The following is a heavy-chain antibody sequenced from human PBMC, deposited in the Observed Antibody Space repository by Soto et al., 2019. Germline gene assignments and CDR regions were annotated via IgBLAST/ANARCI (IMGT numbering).Heavy chain of an antibody. CDR2: ISSGGST. V-gene: IGHV3-66*01. J-gene: IGHJ5*02. CDR3: ARSTSYKTLLNWFDP. D-gene: IGHD1-20*01. Sequence: PGGSLRLSCAASGFTVSSNYMSWVRQAPGKGLEWVSVISSGGSTYYADSVKGRFTISRDNSKNTLYLQMSSLRAEDMAVYYCARSTSYKTLLNWFDPRGQRTPVTVSS. CDR1: GFTVSSNY.